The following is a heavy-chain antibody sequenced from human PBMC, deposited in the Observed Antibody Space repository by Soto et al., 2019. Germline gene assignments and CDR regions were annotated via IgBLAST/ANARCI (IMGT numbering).Heavy chain of an antibody. CDR1: GYTFTSYG. CDR3: AGGATYGSGSYH. Sequence: ASVKVSCKSSGYTFTSYGISWVRQAPGQGLEWMGWISAYNGNTNYAQKLQRRVTMTTDTTTSTAYMELRSLRSDDTAVYCCAGGATYGSGSYHWGQGTLVTVSS. V-gene: IGHV1-18*01. D-gene: IGHD3-10*01. J-gene: IGHJ4*02. CDR2: ISAYNGNT.